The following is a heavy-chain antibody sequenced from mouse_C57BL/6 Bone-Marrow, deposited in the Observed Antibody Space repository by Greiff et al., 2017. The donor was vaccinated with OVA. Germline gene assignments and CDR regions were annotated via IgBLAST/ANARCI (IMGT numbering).Heavy chain of an antibody. J-gene: IGHJ2*01. CDR2: IDPSDSYT. V-gene: IGHV1-59*01. CDR1: GYTFTSYW. Sequence: QVQLQQPGAELVRPGPSVKLSCKASGYTFTSYWMHWVKQRPGQGLEWIGVIDPSDSYTNYNQKFTGKATLPVDTSSSPAYMPLSSLTSEDYAGYYFAIEGNPWRVSPFDYWGQGTTLTVSS. CDR3: AIEGNPWRVSPFDY.